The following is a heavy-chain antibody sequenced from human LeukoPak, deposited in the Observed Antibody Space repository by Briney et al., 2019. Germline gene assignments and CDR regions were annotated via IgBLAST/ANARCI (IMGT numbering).Heavy chain of an antibody. V-gene: IGHV4-4*07. CDR1: GGSINNYY. CDR2: INVSGRT. Sequence: KASETLSLTCTVSGGSINNYYWSWIRQPAGKGLEWIGRINVSGRTNYNPSLKSRVTMSVDTSKNQFSLKVNSVTAADTAVYYCAREYGDFDYWGQGTLVTVSS. CDR3: AREYGDFDY. J-gene: IGHJ4*02. D-gene: IGHD4-17*01.